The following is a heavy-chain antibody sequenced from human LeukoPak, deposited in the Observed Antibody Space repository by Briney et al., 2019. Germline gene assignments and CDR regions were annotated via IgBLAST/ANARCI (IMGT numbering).Heavy chain of an antibody. V-gene: IGHV1-2*06. CDR3: ASQSGVTIFGVVIPGPPDY. D-gene: IGHD3-3*01. J-gene: IGHJ4*02. CDR2: INPNNGGT. Sequence: GASVKVSCKASGYTFTGYYMHWVRQAPGQGLEWMGRINPNNGGTNYAQKFQGRVTMTRDTSISTAYMELSSLRSEDTTVYYCASQSGVTIFGVVIPGPPDYWGQGTLVTVSS. CDR1: GYTFTGYY.